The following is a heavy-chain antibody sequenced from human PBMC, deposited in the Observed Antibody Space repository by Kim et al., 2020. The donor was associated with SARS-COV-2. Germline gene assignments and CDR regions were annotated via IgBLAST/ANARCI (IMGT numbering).Heavy chain of an antibody. D-gene: IGHD4-4*01. J-gene: IGHJ4*02. CDR3: ATNPRAVTLDY. CDR2: T. Sequence: TSYAVPVKGRCPISRDNAKSSLYLQMNTLGAEDTALYYCATNPRAVTLDYWGQGTLVTVSS. V-gene: IGHV3-11*03.